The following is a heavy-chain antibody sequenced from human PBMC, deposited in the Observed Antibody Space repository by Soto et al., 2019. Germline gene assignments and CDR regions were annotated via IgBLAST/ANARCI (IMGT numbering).Heavy chain of an antibody. CDR2: INHSGST. Sequence: QVQLQQWGAGLLKPSETLSLTCAVYGGSFSGYYWSWIRQPPGKGLEWIGEINHSGSTNYNPSLNSRVTISVDTSKNQFSLKLSSVTAADTAVYYCARGGPYSSSWYGYYYYYGMDVWGQGTTVTVSS. V-gene: IGHV4-34*01. CDR1: GGSFSGYY. CDR3: ARGGPYSSSWYGYYYYYGMDV. D-gene: IGHD6-13*01. J-gene: IGHJ6*02.